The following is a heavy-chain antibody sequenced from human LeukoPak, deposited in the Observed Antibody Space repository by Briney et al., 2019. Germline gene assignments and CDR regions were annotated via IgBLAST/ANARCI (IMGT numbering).Heavy chain of an antibody. J-gene: IGHJ5*02. Sequence: GGSLRLSCAASGFTFSSYAMHWVRQAPGKGLEWVAVISYDGSNKYYADSVKGRFTISRDNSKNTLYLQMNSLRAEDTALYYCARERYCRGGSCRTGLNWFDPWGQGTLVTVSS. D-gene: IGHD2-15*01. CDR2: ISYDGSNK. V-gene: IGHV3-30-3*01. CDR3: ARERYCRGGSCRTGLNWFDP. CDR1: GFTFSSYA.